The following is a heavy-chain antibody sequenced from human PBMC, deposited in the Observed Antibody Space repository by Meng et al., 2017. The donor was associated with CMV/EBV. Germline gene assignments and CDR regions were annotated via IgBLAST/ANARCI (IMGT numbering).Heavy chain of an antibody. CDR3: WAYWSGYYAIGTGGMDV. J-gene: IGHJ6*02. Sequence: GGSLSLSCAASGFTFSSYWMSWVRQAPGKGLEWVANINQDGSEKNYVDSVKGRFTISRDNAKNSLYLKMNSLRAEDTAVYYCWAYWSGYYAIGTGGMDVWGQGTTVTVSS. D-gene: IGHD3-3*01. CDR2: INQDGSEK. V-gene: IGHV3-7*01. CDR1: GFTFSSYW.